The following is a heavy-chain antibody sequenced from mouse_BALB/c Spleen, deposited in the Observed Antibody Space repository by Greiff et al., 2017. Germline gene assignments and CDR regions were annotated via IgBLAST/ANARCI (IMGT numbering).Heavy chain of an antibody. D-gene: IGHD4-1*01. V-gene: IGHV5-9-1*01. J-gene: IGHJ2*01. CDR2: ISSGGSYT. CDR3: AREGAGTYFDY. CDR1: GFTFSSYA. Sequence: EVMLVESGGGLVKPGGSLKLSCAASGFTFSSYAMSWVRQTPEKRLEWVATISSGGSYTYYPDSVKGRFTISRDNAKNTLYLQMSSLRSEDTAMYYCAREGAGTYFDYWGQGTTLTVSS.